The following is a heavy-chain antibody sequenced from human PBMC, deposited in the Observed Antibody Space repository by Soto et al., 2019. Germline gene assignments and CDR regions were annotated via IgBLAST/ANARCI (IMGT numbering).Heavy chain of an antibody. D-gene: IGHD5-18*01. CDR1: GGSISSGGYY. V-gene: IGHV4-31*03. CDR2: IYYSGST. J-gene: IGHJ5*02. CDR3: ARGRWRYSYGYWFDP. Sequence: TLSLTCTVSGGSISSGGYYWSWIRQHPGKGLEWIGYIYYSGSTYYNPSLKSRVTISVDTSKNQFSLKLSSVTAADTAVYYCARGRWRYSYGYWFDPWGQGTLVTVSS.